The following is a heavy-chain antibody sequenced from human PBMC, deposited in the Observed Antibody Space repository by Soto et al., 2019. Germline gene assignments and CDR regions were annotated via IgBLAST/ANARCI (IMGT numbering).Heavy chain of an antibody. V-gene: IGHV1-58*01. D-gene: IGHD2-15*01. CDR1: GFTFTSSA. J-gene: IGHJ6*01. CDR2: IVVGSGNT. CDR3: TRPCSGGSCYSTNYYYYGMDV. Sequence: GASVKVSCKASGFTFTSSAVQWVRQARGQRLEWIGWIVVGSGNTNYAQKFQERVTITRDMSTSTAYMELSSLRSEDTAVYYCTRPCSGGSCYSTNYYYYGMDVWGQGTTVTVSS.